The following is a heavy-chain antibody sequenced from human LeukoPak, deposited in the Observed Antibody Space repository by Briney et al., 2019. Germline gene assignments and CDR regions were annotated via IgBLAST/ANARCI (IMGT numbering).Heavy chain of an antibody. CDR1: GYTFTSYY. CDR2: INPSGGST. J-gene: IGHJ4*02. D-gene: IGHD2-15*01. CDR3: ARDPGVGDFDY. V-gene: IGHV1-46*01. Sequence: ASVKVSCKASGYTFTSYYMHWVRQAPGQGLEWMGIINPSGGSTSYAQKFQGRVTMTRDMSTSTVYMELSSLRSEDTAVYYCARDPGVGDFDYWGQGTLVTVSS.